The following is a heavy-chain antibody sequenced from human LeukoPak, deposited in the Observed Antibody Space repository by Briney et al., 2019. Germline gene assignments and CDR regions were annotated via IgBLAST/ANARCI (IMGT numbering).Heavy chain of an antibody. D-gene: IGHD3-22*01. J-gene: IGHJ3*02. Sequence: GGSLRLSCAASGFTFSSYSMNWVRQAPGKGLEWVSSISSSSYIYYADSVKGRFTISRDNAKNSLYLQMNSLRAEDTAVYYCARETYYYDSSGYTHAFDIWGQGTMVTVSS. CDR3: ARETYYYDSSGYTHAFDI. V-gene: IGHV3-21*01. CDR1: GFTFSSYS. CDR2: ISSSSYI.